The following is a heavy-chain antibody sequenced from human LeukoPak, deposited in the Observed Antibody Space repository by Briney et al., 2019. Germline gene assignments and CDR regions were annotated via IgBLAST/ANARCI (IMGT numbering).Heavy chain of an antibody. J-gene: IGHJ4*02. Sequence: GGSLRLSCAASGFTFSNNAMSWFGQAPGRGLEGVSATSTSGGSAYYADSVKGRFTISRDNSKNTLYLQMDSLRADDTAVYYCARYSGSYYYPPAWDLWGQGTLVTVSS. CDR1: GFTFSNNA. CDR3: ARYSGSYYYPPAWDL. V-gene: IGHV3-23*01. CDR2: TSTSGGSA. D-gene: IGHD1-26*01.